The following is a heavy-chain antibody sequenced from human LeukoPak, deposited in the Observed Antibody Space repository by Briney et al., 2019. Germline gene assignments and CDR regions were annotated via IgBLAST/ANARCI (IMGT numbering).Heavy chain of an antibody. Sequence: ASVKVSCKASGYTFTGYYIHRVRQAPGQGLEWMGWINPNTGGTNYAQKFQGRVTMTRDTSISTAYMELTRLRSDDTAMYYCARGARDGTTYNDYWGQGTLVTVSS. CDR3: ARGARDGTTYNDY. V-gene: IGHV1-2*02. CDR2: INPNTGGT. CDR1: GYTFTGYY. D-gene: IGHD1-1*01. J-gene: IGHJ4*02.